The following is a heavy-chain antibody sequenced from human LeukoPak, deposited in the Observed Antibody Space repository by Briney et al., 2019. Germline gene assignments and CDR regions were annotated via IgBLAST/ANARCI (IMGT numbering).Heavy chain of an antibody. Sequence: GSLRLSCAASGFTFSDHYMDWVRQAPGKGLEWVGRTRNKANSYTTEYAASVKGRFTISRDDSKNSLYLQMNSLKTEDTAVYYCASQIFYYDSSGYSFDIWGQGTMVTVSS. J-gene: IGHJ3*02. CDR1: GFTFSDHY. D-gene: IGHD3-22*01. CDR2: TRNKANSYTT. CDR3: ASQIFYYDSSGYSFDI. V-gene: IGHV3-72*01.